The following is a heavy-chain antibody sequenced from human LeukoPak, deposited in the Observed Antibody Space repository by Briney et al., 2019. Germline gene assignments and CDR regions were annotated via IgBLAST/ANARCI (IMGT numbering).Heavy chain of an antibody. V-gene: IGHV3-30*18. CDR2: ISYDGSNK. CDR3: AKDREQWIQLMYYFDY. Sequence: GGSLRLSCAASGFTFSSYGMHWVRQAPGKGLEWVAVISYDGSNKYYADSVKGRFTISRDNSKSTLYLQMNSLRAEDTAVYYCAKDREQWIQLMYYFDYWGQGTLVTVSS. J-gene: IGHJ4*02. D-gene: IGHD5-18*01. CDR1: GFTFSSYG.